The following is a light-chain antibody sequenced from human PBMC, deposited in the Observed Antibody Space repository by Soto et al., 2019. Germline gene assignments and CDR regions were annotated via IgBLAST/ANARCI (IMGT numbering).Light chain of an antibody. Sequence: EIVLTQSPATLPLSPGERATLSCRASQSVSSYLAWYQQKPGQAPRLLIYDASNRATGIPARFSGSGSGTDFTLTISSLEPEDFAVYYCQQRSNWTRTFGQGTKVEIK. CDR3: QQRSNWTRT. V-gene: IGKV3-11*01. J-gene: IGKJ1*01. CDR1: QSVSSY. CDR2: DAS.